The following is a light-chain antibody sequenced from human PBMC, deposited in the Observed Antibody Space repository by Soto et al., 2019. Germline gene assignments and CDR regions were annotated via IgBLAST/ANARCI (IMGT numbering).Light chain of an antibody. CDR2: GVS. V-gene: IGKV1-39*01. Sequence: DIQMTQPPSSLSASVGDKVTITCRASQSISSSLNWYQQKSGKAPNLLIYGVSRLQGGVPSRFSGSGSGTDFTLSISSLQPEDFATYYCQQYYSYPRTFGQGTKVDIK. CDR3: QQYYSYPRT. CDR1: QSISSS. J-gene: IGKJ1*01.